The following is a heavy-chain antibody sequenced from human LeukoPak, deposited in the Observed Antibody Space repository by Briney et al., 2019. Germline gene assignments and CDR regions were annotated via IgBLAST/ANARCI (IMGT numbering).Heavy chain of an antibody. CDR1: GYSISSGYY. CDR3: ARDYSGSYPFDY. CDR2: IYHSGST. V-gene: IGHV4-38-2*02. Sequence: SETLSLTCTVSGYSISSGYYWGWIRQPPGKGLEWIGSIYHSGSTYYNPSLKSRVTISVDTSKNQFSLKLSSVTAADTAVYYCARDYSGSYPFDYWGQGTLVTVSS. D-gene: IGHD1-26*01. J-gene: IGHJ4*02.